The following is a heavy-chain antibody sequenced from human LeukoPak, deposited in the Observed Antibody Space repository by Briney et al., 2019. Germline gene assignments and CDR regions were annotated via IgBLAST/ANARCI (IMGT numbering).Heavy chain of an antibody. CDR3: ANSGLTPFDY. CDR2: IRYDGSNK. Sequence: PGGSLRLSCAASGFTFSSYGMHWVRQAPGKGLEWVAFIRYDGSNKYYADSVKGRFTISRDNSKNTPYLQMNSLRAEDTAVYYCANSGLTPFDYWGQGTLVTVSS. CDR1: GFTFSSYG. V-gene: IGHV3-30*02. J-gene: IGHJ4*02. D-gene: IGHD1-26*01.